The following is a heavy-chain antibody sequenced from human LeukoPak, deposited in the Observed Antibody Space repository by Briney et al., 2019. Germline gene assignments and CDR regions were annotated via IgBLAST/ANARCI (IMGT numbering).Heavy chain of an antibody. J-gene: IGHJ6*03. CDR2: IRYDGSNK. V-gene: IGHV3-30*02. Sequence: GGSLRLSCAASGFTFSSYGMRWVRQAPGKGLEWVAYIRYDGSNKYYADSVKGRFTISRDNAKNTLYLQMNSLRAEDTAVYYCARGIRYYYGSGSYYEYYYMDVWGKGTTVTISS. D-gene: IGHD3-10*01. CDR1: GFTFSSYG. CDR3: ARGIRYYYGSGSYYEYYYMDV.